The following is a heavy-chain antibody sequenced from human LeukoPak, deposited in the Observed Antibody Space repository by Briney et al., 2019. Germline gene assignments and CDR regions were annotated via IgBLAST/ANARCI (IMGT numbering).Heavy chain of an antibody. D-gene: IGHD3-10*01. Sequence: GGSLRLSCAASGFTFNNYAMSWVRQAPGKGLEWVSAITGSGGTTYYADSVKGRFTISRDNSKNTLYLQMNSLRAEDTAVYYCAKAFYGSGSFYNPFDYWGQGTMVTVSS. CDR3: AKAFYGSGSFYNPFDY. CDR2: ITGSGGTT. CDR1: GFTFNNYA. J-gene: IGHJ4*02. V-gene: IGHV3-23*01.